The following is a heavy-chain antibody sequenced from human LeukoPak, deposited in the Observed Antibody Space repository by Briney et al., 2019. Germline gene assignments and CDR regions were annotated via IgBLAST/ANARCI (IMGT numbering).Heavy chain of an antibody. Sequence: SVEVSCKASGGTLSSYTISWVRQAPGQGLEWMGRIIPILGIANYAQKFQGRVTITADKSTSTAYMELSSLRSEDTAVYYCARDRDCSGGSCFLNWFDPWGQGTLVTVSS. J-gene: IGHJ5*02. V-gene: IGHV1-69*04. CDR3: ARDRDCSGGSCFLNWFDP. CDR2: IIPILGIA. CDR1: GGTLSSYT. D-gene: IGHD2-15*01.